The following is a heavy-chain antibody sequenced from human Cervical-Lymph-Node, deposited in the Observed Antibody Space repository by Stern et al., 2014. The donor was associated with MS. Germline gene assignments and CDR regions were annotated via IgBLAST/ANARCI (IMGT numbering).Heavy chain of an antibody. J-gene: IGHJ4*02. CDR3: TKDTYGPEDY. V-gene: IGHV3-74*02. CDR1: GFTFRNYW. Sequence: EVQLVESGGGLVQPGGSLRLSCVASGFTFRNYWMHWVRQGPGKGLVWVARLNRDGPPITHADSVNGRFTISRDNAKNTLYLQMNSLRVEDTAVYYCTKDTYGPEDYWGQGTSVTVSS. D-gene: IGHD3-10*01. CDR2: LNRDGPPI.